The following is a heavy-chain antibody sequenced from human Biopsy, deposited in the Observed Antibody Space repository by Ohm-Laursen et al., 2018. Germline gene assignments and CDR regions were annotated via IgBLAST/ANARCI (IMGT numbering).Heavy chain of an antibody. CDR3: ATGPVQMVYANLRGEFAS. CDR2: ISASDDSK. Sequence: SLRLSCAASGFTVYNNYMTWVRQAPGKGLEWVSSISASDDSKYYGDSVKGRFTISRDSSTNTLYLQMNGLRADDTAVYYCATGPVQMVYANLRGEFASWGQGALVTVSS. J-gene: IGHJ5*02. D-gene: IGHD2-8*01. CDR1: GFTVYNNY. V-gene: IGHV3-23*01.